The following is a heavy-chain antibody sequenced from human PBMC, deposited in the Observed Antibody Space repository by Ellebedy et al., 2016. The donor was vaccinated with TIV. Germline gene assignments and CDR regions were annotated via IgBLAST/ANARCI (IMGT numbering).Heavy chain of an antibody. V-gene: IGHV3-72*01. Sequence: PGGSLRLSCAGSGFTFSDYHMDWVRQAPGKVPEWVGRIRNKARSYTTEYAASVKGRFTVSRYESKNYLYLQMDSLRTEETAVYYWAVCRSGNIFECWGQGTLVAVSS. D-gene: IGHD6-25*01. CDR2: IRNKARSYTT. CDR3: AVCRSGNIFEC. CDR1: GFTFSDYH. J-gene: IGHJ4*02.